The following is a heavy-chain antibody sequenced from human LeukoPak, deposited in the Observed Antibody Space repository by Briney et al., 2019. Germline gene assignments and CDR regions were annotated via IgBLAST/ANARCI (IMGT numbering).Heavy chain of an antibody. J-gene: IGHJ4*02. CDR2: IYFSGST. D-gene: IGHD3-22*01. Sequence: PSETLSLTCAVSGGSFSSYYWSWIRQPPGKGLEWIGYIYFSGSTNYNPSLNSRVAISVDTSKNQFSLKLSSVTAAETAVYYCARANYYDGSVYYGHFDYWGQGTLVTVSS. V-gene: IGHV4-59*01. CDR1: GGSFSSYY. CDR3: ARANYYDGSVYYGHFDY.